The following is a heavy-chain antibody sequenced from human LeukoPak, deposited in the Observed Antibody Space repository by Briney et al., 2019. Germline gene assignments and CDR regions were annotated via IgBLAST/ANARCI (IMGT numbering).Heavy chain of an antibody. V-gene: IGHV3-23*01. CDR3: ARRGESTNYGDYRFDS. D-gene: IGHD4-17*01. CDR1: GFTFSSYA. Sequence: DPGGSLRLSCAASGFTFSSYAMSWVRQAPGKGLEWVSATNDRGGNRYYADSVKGRFTISRDNSKNTLYLQMNSLRAEDTAVYYCARRGESTNYGDYRFDSWGQGTLVTVSS. CDR2: TNDRGGNR. J-gene: IGHJ4*02.